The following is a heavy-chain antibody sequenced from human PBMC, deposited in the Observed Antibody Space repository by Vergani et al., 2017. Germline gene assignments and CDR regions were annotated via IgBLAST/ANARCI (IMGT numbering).Heavy chain of an antibody. V-gene: IGHV1-18*01. CDR3: ASTVRLRCSSTRCVEGYFDY. CDR1: GYTFSSYG. Sequence: QVQLVQSGAEVKKPGASVKVSCKASGYTFSSYGISWVRQAPGQGLEWMGWISAYNGNTNNAQKVKGRVTMTTDTSTSTAYMELRSLRYDDTAVYYCASTVRLRCSSTRCVEGYFDYWGQGTLVTVSS. J-gene: IGHJ4*02. CDR2: ISAYNGNT. D-gene: IGHD2-2*01.